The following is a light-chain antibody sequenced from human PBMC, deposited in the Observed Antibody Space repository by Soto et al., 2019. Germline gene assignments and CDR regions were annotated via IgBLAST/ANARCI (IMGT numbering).Light chain of an antibody. CDR2: AAS. CDR1: QGISSY. V-gene: IGKV1-8*01. CDR3: QQYYSYPRT. Sequence: AIRMTQSPSSLSASTGDRVTITCRASQGISSYLAWYQQKPGKAPKLLIYAASTLQSGVPSRFSGSGSGTDFTLTISCLQSEDFVTYYCQQYYSYPRTFGQGT. J-gene: IGKJ1*01.